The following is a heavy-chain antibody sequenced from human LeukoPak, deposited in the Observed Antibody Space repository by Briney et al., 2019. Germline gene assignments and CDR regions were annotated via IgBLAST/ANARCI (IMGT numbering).Heavy chain of an antibody. CDR1: GFTFSSYA. V-gene: IGHV3-23*01. CDR2: IRASGGTA. J-gene: IGHJ4*02. CDR3: ARRAGAYSHPYDY. Sequence: GGSLRLSCSASGFTFSSYAMSWVRQAPGKGLEWDSAIRASGGTAYYADSVKGRFTISGDNSKNTLYLQMNSLRAEDTAMYYCARRAGAYSHPYDYWGQGTLVTVSS. D-gene: IGHD4/OR15-4a*01.